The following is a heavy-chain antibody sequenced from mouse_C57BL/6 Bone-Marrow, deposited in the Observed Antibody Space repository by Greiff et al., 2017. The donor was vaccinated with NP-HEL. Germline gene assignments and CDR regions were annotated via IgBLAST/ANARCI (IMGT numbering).Heavy chain of an antibody. D-gene: IGHD1-1*01. CDR3: AREDYGSLFDY. CDR2: ISDGGSYT. CDR1: GFTFSSYA. Sequence: EVKLQESGGGLVKPGGSLKLSCAASGFTFSSYAMSWVRQTPEKRLEWVATISDGGSYTYYPDNVKGRFTISRDNAKNNLYLQMSHLKSEDTAMYYCAREDYGSLFDYWGQGTTLTVSS. J-gene: IGHJ2*01. V-gene: IGHV5-4*01.